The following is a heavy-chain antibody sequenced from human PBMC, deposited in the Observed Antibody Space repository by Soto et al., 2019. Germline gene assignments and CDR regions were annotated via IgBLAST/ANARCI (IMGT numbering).Heavy chain of an antibody. CDR2: INSDGSST. Sequence: EVQLVESGGGLVQPGGSLRLSCAASGFTFSSYCMHWVRQAPGKGLVWVSSINSDGSSTGYADSVKGRFTISRDNAKNTLYLQMNSLSAEDTAVYYCASVIPLGYWGQGILVTVSS. V-gene: IGHV3-74*01. J-gene: IGHJ4*02. CDR3: ASVIPLGY. CDR1: GFTFSSYC. D-gene: IGHD2-21*01.